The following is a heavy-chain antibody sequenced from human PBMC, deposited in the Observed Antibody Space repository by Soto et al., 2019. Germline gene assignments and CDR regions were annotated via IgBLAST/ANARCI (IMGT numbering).Heavy chain of an antibody. V-gene: IGHV1-8*01. Sequence: ASVKVSCKASGYTFTSYEINWVRQATGQGLEWMGWMNPNSGNTGYAQKFQGRVTMTRNTSISTAYMELSSLRSEDTAVYYCARGRKAAGYYYYYGMDVWGQGTTVTVSS. CDR2: MNPNSGNT. CDR1: GYTFTSYE. D-gene: IGHD6-25*01. CDR3: ARGRKAAGYYYYYGMDV. J-gene: IGHJ6*02.